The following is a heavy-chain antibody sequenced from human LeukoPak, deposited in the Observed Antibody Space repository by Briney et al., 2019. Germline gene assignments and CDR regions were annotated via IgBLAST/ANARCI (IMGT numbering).Heavy chain of an antibody. CDR3: GRDLGGRWSY. J-gene: IGHJ4*02. Sequence: GGSLRLSCAVSGFTFRTYWMHWVRRVPGEGLAWVSRINEDGSFTSYADSVTGRFTISRDNAQNTLYLQMNSLSAEDTAAYYCGRDLGGRWSYWGQGALVTVSS. CDR1: GFTFRTYW. V-gene: IGHV3-74*01. CDR2: INEDGSFT. D-gene: IGHD3-16*01.